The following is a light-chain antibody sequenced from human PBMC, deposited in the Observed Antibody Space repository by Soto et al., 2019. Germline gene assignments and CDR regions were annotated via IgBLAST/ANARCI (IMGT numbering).Light chain of an antibody. CDR3: QKYGSSPLT. J-gene: IGKJ5*01. CDR1: QRVSSSY. V-gene: IGKV3-20*01. Sequence: EIVLTQSPGTLSLSPGERATLSCRASQRVSSSYLAWYQQKPGPAPRLLIYGASSTATGIPNRFSGSGSGTDFTLTISRLEPEDFAVYYCQKYGSSPLTFGQGTRLEIK. CDR2: GAS.